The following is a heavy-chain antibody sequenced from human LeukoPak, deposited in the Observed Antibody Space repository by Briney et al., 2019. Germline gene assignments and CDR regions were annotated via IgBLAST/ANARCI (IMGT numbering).Heavy chain of an antibody. CDR3: GRGGNGIDI. CDR1: GFTFSHYL. V-gene: IGHV3-74*01. Sequence: GGSLRLSCAASGFTFSHYLMHWVRQAPGKGLVGVSRINSDESNTNSYADSVKGRFIISRDNAKNTLYLQMNSLRAEDTAVYFCGRGGNGIDIWGQGTTVIVSS. D-gene: IGHD2-8*01. J-gene: IGHJ3*02. CDR2: INSDESNT.